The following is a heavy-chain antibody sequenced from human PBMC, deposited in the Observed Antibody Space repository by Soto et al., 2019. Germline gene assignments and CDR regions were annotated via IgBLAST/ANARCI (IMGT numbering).Heavy chain of an antibody. D-gene: IGHD4-17*01. V-gene: IGHV3-53*04. Sequence: EVPLVESGGGLVQPGGSLRLSCVVSGFSVSNNYMSWVRQAPGMRLDWVSVLYVDGTTYYVDSVKGRFTISRHNPRNTLYLQMDSLRTEDTAVYYCARGGGPFINSVTNPFDYWGQGTLVTVSS. J-gene: IGHJ4*02. CDR3: ARGGGPFINSVTNPFDY. CDR1: GFSVSNNY. CDR2: LYVDGTT.